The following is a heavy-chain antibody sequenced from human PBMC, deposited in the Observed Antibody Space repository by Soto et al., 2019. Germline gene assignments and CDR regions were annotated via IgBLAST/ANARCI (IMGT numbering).Heavy chain of an antibody. D-gene: IGHD6-19*01. Sequence: GGSLRLSCAASGFTFSSYSMNWVRQAPGKGLEWVAYIRSDGSTKYYADSVRGRFTISRDNSKNTLYLQMNSLRAEDTAVYYCARDREAGAYYYYYYGMDVWGQGTTVTVSS. V-gene: IGHV3-33*08. CDR3: ARDREAGAYYYYYYGMDV. J-gene: IGHJ6*02. CDR2: IRSDGSTK. CDR1: GFTFSSYS.